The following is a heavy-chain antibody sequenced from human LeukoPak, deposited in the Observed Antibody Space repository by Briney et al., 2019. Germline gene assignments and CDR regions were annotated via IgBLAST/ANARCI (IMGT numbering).Heavy chain of an antibody. D-gene: IGHD3/OR15-3a*01. Sequence: SETLSLTCTVSDYSISSGYYWGWIRQPPGKGLEWIGSIYYSGNTYYNASLKSQVSISIDTSKNQFSLRLTSVTAADTAVYYCARQTGSGLFILPGGQGTLVTVSS. V-gene: IGHV4-38-2*02. CDR2: IYYSGNT. CDR1: DYSISSGYY. CDR3: ARQTGSGLFILP. J-gene: IGHJ4*02.